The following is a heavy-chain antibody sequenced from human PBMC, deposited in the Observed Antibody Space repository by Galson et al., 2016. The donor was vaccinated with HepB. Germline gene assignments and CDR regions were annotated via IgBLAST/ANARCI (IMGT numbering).Heavy chain of an antibody. D-gene: IGHD6-13*01. CDR2: INSDGSST. Sequence: SLRLSCAASGFTFSSSWMHWVRQAPGKGLVWVSRINSDGSSTNYADSVKGRFTISRDNAKNTLYLQMNSLRAEDTAVHYCAVYSFPIAAAGPARSLQHWGQGTLVTVSS. CDR3: AVYSFPIAAAGPARSLQH. V-gene: IGHV3-74*01. J-gene: IGHJ1*01. CDR1: GFTFSSSW.